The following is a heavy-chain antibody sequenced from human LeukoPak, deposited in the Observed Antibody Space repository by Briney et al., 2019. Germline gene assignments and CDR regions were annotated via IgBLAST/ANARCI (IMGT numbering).Heavy chain of an antibody. V-gene: IGHV1-8*01. CDR2: MNPNSGNT. CDR1: VYTFTSYD. Sequence: ASVKVSCKPSVYTFTSYDINWVPQATGQGREWMGWMNPNSGNTGYAQKFQGRVTMTRNTSISTAYMELSSLRSEDTAVYYCARGVYGDAFDIWGQGTMVTVSS. D-gene: IGHD1-14*01. CDR3: ARGVYGDAFDI. J-gene: IGHJ3*02.